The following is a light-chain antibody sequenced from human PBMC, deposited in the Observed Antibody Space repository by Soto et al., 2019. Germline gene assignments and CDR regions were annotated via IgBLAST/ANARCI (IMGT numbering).Light chain of an antibody. Sequence: DIQMTQSPSTLSASVGDRVTITCRASQSFSSWVAGYQHKPGKAPNLLIYKASSLESGVPARFSGSGSGTEFTLTNSSLQHDDFATYYCQQYKTYPWTFGQGTKVEIK. V-gene: IGKV1-5*03. J-gene: IGKJ1*01. CDR2: KAS. CDR3: QQYKTYPWT. CDR1: QSFSSW.